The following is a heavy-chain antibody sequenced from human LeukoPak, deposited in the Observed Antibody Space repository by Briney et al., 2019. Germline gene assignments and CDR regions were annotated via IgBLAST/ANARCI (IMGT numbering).Heavy chain of an antibody. CDR2: IYYSGST. J-gene: IGHJ6*02. V-gene: IGHV4-31*03. Sequence: PSQTLSLTCTVSGGSISSGGYYWSWIRQHPGKGLEWIGYIYYSGSTYYNPSLKSRVTISVDTSKNQFSLKLSSVTAADTAVYYCARDKATINRGYYYYYGMDVWGQGTTVTVSS. D-gene: IGHD5-12*01. CDR1: GGSISSGGYY. CDR3: ARDKATINRGYYYYYGMDV.